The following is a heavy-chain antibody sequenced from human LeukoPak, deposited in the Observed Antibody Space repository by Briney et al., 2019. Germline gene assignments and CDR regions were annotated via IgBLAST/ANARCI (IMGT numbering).Heavy chain of an antibody. D-gene: IGHD1-26*01. CDR2: VYSGDRT. Sequence: GGSLRLSCAASGFAVNSNYMSWVRQAPGKGLEWVSVVYSGDRTYYADSVKGRFTISRDDSTNTLYLLMNSLRAEDTAVYYCARGYLIDYWGQGTLVTVSS. CDR1: GFAVNSNY. CDR3: ARGYLIDY. J-gene: IGHJ4*02. V-gene: IGHV3-66*01.